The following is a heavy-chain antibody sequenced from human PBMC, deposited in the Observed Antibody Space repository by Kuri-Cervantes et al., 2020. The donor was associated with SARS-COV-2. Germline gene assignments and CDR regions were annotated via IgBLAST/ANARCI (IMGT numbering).Heavy chain of an antibody. CDR2: IRSKAYGGTT. Sequence: LSLTCAASGFTFSSYWMSWVRQAPGKGLEWVGFIRSKAYGGTTEYAASVKGRFTISRDDSKSIAYLQMNSLKTEDTAVYYCTRALHPFPFDYWGQGTLVTVSS. V-gene: IGHV3-49*04. CDR3: TRALHPFPFDY. CDR1: GFTFSSYW. D-gene: IGHD3-16*01. J-gene: IGHJ4*02.